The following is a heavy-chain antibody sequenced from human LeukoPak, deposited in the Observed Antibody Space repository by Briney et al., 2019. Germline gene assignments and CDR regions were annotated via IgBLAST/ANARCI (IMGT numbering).Heavy chain of an antibody. V-gene: IGHV4-39*01. D-gene: IGHD2-21*02. Sequence: SETLSLTCTVSGGSISNSCYYWGWIRQPPGKGLEWIGSIYYSGSTYYNPSLKSRVTISVDTSKNQFSLKLSSVTAADTAVYYCARLVVTASSDGLDVWGQGTTVTVSS. CDR1: GGSISNSCYY. J-gene: IGHJ6*02. CDR2: IYYSGST. CDR3: ARLVVTASSDGLDV.